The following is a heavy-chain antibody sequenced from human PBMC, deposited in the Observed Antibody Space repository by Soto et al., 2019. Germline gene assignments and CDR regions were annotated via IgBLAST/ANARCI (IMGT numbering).Heavy chain of an antibody. CDR2: ISSSSSYI. D-gene: IGHD1-26*01. CDR3: AIAFTGSYFHYGMDV. CDR1: GFTFSSCS. J-gene: IGHJ6*02. V-gene: IGHV3-21*01. Sequence: PXESLRLSCAASGFTFSSCSMNWVRQAPGKGLEWVSSISSSSSYIYYADSVKGRFTISRDNAKNSLYLQMNSLRAEDTAVYYCAIAFTGSYFHYGMDVWGQGTTVTVSS.